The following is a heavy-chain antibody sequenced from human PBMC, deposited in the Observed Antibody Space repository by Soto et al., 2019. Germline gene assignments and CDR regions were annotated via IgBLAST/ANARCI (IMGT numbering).Heavy chain of an antibody. CDR3: ARDAAVGLFDY. J-gene: IGHJ4*02. Sequence: QVQLVQSGAEVKKPGASVKVSCKASGYTFTSYGISWVRQAPGQGLEWMGWINPYNGNTKYAQKLQGRVTMTTDTSTSTAYMELRRLRSHDTAVYYCARDAAVGLFDYWGQGTLVTVSS. CDR1: GYTFTSYG. V-gene: IGHV1-18*01. D-gene: IGHD1-26*01. CDR2: INPYNGNT.